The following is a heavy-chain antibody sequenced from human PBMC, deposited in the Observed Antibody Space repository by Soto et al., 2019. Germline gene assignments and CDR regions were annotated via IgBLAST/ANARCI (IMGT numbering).Heavy chain of an antibody. CDR2: IYRGGST. V-gene: IGHV3-66*01. CDR1: GFTVSSNY. CDR3: AREGGRPAAKSEDYYYYYYMDV. Sequence: EVQLVESGGGLVQPGGSLRLSCAASGFTVSSNYMSWVRQAPGKGLEWVSVIYRGGSTYYADSVKGRFTISRDNSKNTLYLQMNSLRAEDTAVYYCAREGGRPAAKSEDYYYYYYMDVWGKGTTVTVSS. J-gene: IGHJ6*03. D-gene: IGHD2-2*01.